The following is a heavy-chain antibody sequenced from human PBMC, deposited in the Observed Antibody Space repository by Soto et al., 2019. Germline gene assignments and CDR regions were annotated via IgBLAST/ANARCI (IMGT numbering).Heavy chain of an antibody. D-gene: IGHD3-9*01. CDR1: GGSISSYY. J-gene: IGHJ6*03. CDR3: ARAAYDILTGYYSGDYYYYMDV. CDR2: IYYSGST. V-gene: IGHV4-59*01. Sequence: SETLSLTCTVSGGSISSYYWSWIRQPPGKGLEWIGYIYYSGSTNYNPSLKSRVTISVDTSKNQFSLKLSSVTAADTAVYYCARAAYDILTGYYSGDYYYYMDVWGKGTTVTVSS.